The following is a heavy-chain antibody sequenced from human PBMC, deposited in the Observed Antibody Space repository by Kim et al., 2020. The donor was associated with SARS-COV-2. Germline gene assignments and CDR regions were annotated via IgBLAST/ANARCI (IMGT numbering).Heavy chain of an antibody. CDR3: ARGLGVRWLQSAIDY. CDR2: IKQDGSEK. Sequence: GGSLRLSCAASGFTFSSYWMSWVRQAPGKGLEWVANIKQDGSEKYYVDSVKGRFTISRDNAKNSLYLQMNSLRAEDTAVYYCARGLGVRWLQSAIDYWGQGTLVTVSS. V-gene: IGHV3-7*01. D-gene: IGHD5-12*01. CDR1: GFTFSSYW. J-gene: IGHJ4*02.